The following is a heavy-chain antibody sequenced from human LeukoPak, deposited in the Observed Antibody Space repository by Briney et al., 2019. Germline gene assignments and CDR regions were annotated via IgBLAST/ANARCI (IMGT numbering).Heavy chain of an antibody. D-gene: IGHD6-13*01. CDR3: ASYYSSSRYDAFDI. CDR1: GYSFTSYW. CDR2: IYPGDSDT. Sequence: GESLKISCKGSGYSFTSYWIGWVRQLAGKGLEWMGIIYPGDSDTRYSPSFQGQVTISADKSISTAYLQWSSLKASDTAMYYCASYYSSSRYDAFDIWGQGTMVTVSS. J-gene: IGHJ3*02. V-gene: IGHV5-51*01.